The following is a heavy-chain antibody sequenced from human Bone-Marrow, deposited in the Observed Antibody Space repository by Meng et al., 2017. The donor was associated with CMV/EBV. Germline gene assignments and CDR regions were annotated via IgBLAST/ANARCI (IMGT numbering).Heavy chain of an antibody. D-gene: IGHD5/OR15-5a*01. CDR2: INSDGSST. J-gene: IGHJ6*02. V-gene: IGHV3-74*01. CDR1: GFTFSSYW. Sequence: GGSLTLSCAASGFTFSSYWMHWVRQAPGKGLVWVSRINSDGSSTSYADSVKGRFTISRDNAKNTLYLKMNSLRAADTAVYYCERVRGSVRGVYYYYGMDVWGQGTTVTVSS. CDR3: ERVRGSVRGVYYYYGMDV.